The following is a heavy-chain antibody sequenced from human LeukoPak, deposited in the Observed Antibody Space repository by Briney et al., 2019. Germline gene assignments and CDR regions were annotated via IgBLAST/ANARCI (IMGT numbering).Heavy chain of an antibody. CDR3: ARDPPGASTSYYYYMDV. V-gene: IGHV1-2*02. CDR2: INPNSGGT. J-gene: IGHJ6*03. Sequence: ASVKVSCKASGYTFTGYYMHWVRQAPGQGLEWMGWINPNSGGTNYAQKFQGRVTMTRDTSISTDYMELSRLRSDDTAVYYCARDPPGASTSYYYYMDVWGKGTTVTVSS. D-gene: IGHD2-2*01. CDR1: GYTFTGYY.